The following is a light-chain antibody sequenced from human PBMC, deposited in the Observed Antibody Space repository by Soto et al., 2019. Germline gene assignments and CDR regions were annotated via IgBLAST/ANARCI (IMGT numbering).Light chain of an antibody. J-gene: IGKJ1*01. CDR3: QQRYRWPQT. Sequence: EVVLTQSPATLSLSPGERANLSCRTSQSVSRTLAWYQQKSGQAPRLLIYDASNRATGIPTRFSGSGSGTDFTLTISSLEPEDFAVYYWQQRYRWPQTFGQGTKVEIK. CDR1: QSVSRT. V-gene: IGKV3-11*01. CDR2: DAS.